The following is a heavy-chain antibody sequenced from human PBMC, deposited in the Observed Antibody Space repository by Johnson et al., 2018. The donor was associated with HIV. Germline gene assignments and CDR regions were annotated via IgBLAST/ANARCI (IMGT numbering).Heavy chain of an antibody. CDR3: ATALGYDAFDI. J-gene: IGHJ3*02. D-gene: IGHD6-13*01. CDR2: ISYDGSNK. CDR1: GFTFSSYA. Sequence: VQLVESGGGVVQPGGSLRLSCAASGFTFSSYAMHWVRQAPGKGLEWVAVISYDGSNKYYADSVKGRFTISRDNSKNTLYLQMNSLRAEDTAVYYCATALGYDAFDIWGQVTMVTVSS. V-gene: IGHV3-30*04.